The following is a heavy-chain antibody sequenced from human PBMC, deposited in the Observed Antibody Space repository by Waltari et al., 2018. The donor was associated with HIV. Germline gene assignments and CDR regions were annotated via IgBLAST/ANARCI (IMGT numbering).Heavy chain of an antibody. Sequence: EVQLVESGGGLVQPGGSLRLSCAASGFTFSNFWMSWVRQAPGKGLELLANIKQDGSEKYYVDSVKGRFTISRDNAKNSLYLQMNSLRAEDTAVYYCASPSIRAGMDVWGQGTTVTVSS. CDR1: GFTFSNFW. V-gene: IGHV3-7*01. CDR2: IKQDGSEK. CDR3: ASPSIRAGMDV. J-gene: IGHJ6*02. D-gene: IGHD2-2*02.